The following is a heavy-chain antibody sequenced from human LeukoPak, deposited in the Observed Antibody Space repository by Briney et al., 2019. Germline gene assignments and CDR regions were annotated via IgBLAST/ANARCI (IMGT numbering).Heavy chain of an antibody. CDR1: GFTFDDYA. CDR2: VFWNGVDK. D-gene: IGHD3-10*01. V-gene: IGHV3-9*01. J-gene: IGHJ6*02. Sequence: PGGSLRLSCAASGFTFDDYAMHWVRQAPGKGLEWVAGVFWNGVDKGYADSVKGRFTIFRDNAKNSMYLQMNNLRIEDTALYYCSKDIWAGGLDVWGPGTPVTVSS. CDR3: SKDIWAGGLDV.